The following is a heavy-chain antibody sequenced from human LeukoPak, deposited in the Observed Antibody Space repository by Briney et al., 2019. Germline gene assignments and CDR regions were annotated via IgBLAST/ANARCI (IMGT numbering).Heavy chain of an antibody. V-gene: IGHV3-48*03. D-gene: IGHD3-3*01. CDR2: LSSSGSAF. CDR1: GFTFRSYE. CDR3: ARSARLMKGVVEVTALDD. Sequence: GGSLTLSCEDSGFTFRSYEMNWVRQAPGKGLEWIAYLSSSGSAFPYADSVKGRFTIARDNAKNSVYLEMNSLRADDTAVYYCARSARLMKGVVEVTALDDWGQGTLVTVSS. J-gene: IGHJ4*02.